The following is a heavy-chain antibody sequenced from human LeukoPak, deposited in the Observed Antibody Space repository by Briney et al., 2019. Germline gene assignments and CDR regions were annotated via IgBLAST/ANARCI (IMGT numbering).Heavy chain of an antibody. CDR2: INQDATKE. CDR1: GFTFSNYW. J-gene: IGHJ4*02. D-gene: IGHD5-12*01. V-gene: IGHV3-7*01. Sequence: GGSLRLSCAAFGFTFSNYWMTWVRQAPGKGLEWVAVINQDATKEYYVDSVKARFTISRDNAKNSVSLQMNSLRAEDTAVYYCVRDGGVSGYDLLDYWGQGTLVTVSS. CDR3: VRDGGVSGYDLLDY.